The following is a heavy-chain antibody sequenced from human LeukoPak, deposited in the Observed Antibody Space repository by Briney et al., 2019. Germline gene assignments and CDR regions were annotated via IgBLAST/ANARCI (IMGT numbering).Heavy chain of an antibody. J-gene: IGHJ3*02. CDR3: ARERAAAFDI. V-gene: IGHV4-59*12. Sequence: PSETLSLTCTVSGGSISSYYWSWIRQPPGTGLEWIGYIYYSGSTNYNPSLKSRVTISVDTSKNQFSLKLSSVTAADTAVYYCARERAAAFDIWGQGTMVTVSS. CDR1: GGSISSYY. CDR2: IYYSGST.